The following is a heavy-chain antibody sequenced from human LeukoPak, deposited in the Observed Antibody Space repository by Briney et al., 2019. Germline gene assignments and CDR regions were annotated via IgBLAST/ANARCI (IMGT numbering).Heavy chain of an antibody. D-gene: IGHD3-22*01. Sequence: PGGSLRLSCAASGFTFSSYWMTWVRQGPGKGLEWVANIKEDGSEKYYVDSVKGRFTISRDNAKNSLYLQMDSLRAEDTAVYYCAREYYYDSSGYGSFGYWGQGTLVTVSS. J-gene: IGHJ4*02. CDR1: GFTFSSYW. CDR3: AREYYYDSSGYGSFGY. V-gene: IGHV3-7*01. CDR2: IKEDGSEK.